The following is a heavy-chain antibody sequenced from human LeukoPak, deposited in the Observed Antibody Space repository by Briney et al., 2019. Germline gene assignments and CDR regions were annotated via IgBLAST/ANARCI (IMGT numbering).Heavy chain of an antibody. V-gene: IGHV4-34*01. CDR2: INHSGST. J-gene: IGHJ4*02. CDR3: ASRLYSSSSQFRDY. Sequence: PSETLSLTCAVYGGSFSGYYWSWIRQPPGKGQEWIGEINHSGSTNYNPSLKSRVTISVDTSKNQFSLKLSSVTAADTAVYYCASRLYSSSSQFRDYWGQGTLVTVSS. D-gene: IGHD6-6*01. CDR1: GGSFSGYY.